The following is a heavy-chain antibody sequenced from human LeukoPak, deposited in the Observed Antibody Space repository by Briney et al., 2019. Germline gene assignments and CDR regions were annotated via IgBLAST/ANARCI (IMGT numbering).Heavy chain of an antibody. J-gene: IGHJ4*02. V-gene: IGHV3-48*01. CDR3: ARAGRQWLVYFDY. CDR2: ISSSSSTI. CDR1: GFTFSSYS. D-gene: IGHD6-19*01. Sequence: GGSLRLSCAASGFTFSSYSMNWVRQAPGKGLEWVSYISSSSSTIYYADSVKGRFTISRDNSKNTLYLQMNSLRAEDTAVYYCARAGRQWLVYFDYWGQGTLVTVSS.